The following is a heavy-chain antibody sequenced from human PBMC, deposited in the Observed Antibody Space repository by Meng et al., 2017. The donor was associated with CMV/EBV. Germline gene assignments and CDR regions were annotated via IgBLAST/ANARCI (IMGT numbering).Heavy chain of an antibody. CDR1: GGSFSGYY. J-gene: IGHJ5*02. D-gene: IGHD3-10*01. V-gene: IGHV4-34*01. Sequence: QVQLQRWGAGLLKPPEPLSLTCAVHGGSFSGYYWSWIRQPPGKGLEWIGEINHSGSTNYNPSLKSRVTISVDTSKNQFSLKLSSVTAADTAVYYCARGLMVRGSRVNWFDPWGQGTLVTVSS. CDR2: INHSGST. CDR3: ARGLMVRGSRVNWFDP.